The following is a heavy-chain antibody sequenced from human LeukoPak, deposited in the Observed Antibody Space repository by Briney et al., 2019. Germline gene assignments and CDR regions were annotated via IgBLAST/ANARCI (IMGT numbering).Heavy chain of an antibody. CDR2: IYYSGST. Sequence: SETLSLTCTVSGGSISSYYWSWIRQPPGKGLEWIGYIYYSGSTSYNPSLKSRVTISVDTSKNQFSLKLSSVPAADTAVYYCARGSWAGYGGNPVEFDPWGQGTLVTVSS. D-gene: IGHD4-23*01. CDR3: ARGSWAGYGGNPVEFDP. V-gene: IGHV4-59*01. CDR1: GGSISSYY. J-gene: IGHJ5*02.